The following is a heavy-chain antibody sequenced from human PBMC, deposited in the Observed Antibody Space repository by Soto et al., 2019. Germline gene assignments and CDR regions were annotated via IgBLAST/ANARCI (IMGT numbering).Heavy chain of an antibody. D-gene: IGHD2-2*01. J-gene: IGHJ6*02. V-gene: IGHV3-15*01. Sequence: GGSLRLSCAASGFTFSNAWMSWVRQAPGKGLEWVGRIKSKTDGGTTDYAAPVKGRFTISRDDSKNTLYLQMNSLKTEDTAVYYCTTATVVPAAIGMDVWGQGTTVTVSS. CDR3: TTATVVPAAIGMDV. CDR1: GFTFSNAW. CDR2: IKSKTDGGTT.